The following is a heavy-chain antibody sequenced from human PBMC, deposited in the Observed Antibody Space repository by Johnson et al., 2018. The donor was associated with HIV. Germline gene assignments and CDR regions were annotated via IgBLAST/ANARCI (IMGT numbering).Heavy chain of an antibody. Sequence: QVQLVESGGGVVRPGGSLRLSCAASGFTFSNYGMHWVRQTPGKGLEWVAVIWYDGSNKYYADSVKGRFTISRDNSKNTLYQQMNSLRAEDTAVYYCARVWPHENECSHSEYSSGYPKDAFDI. CDR3: ARVWPHENECSHSEYSSGYPKDAFDI. CDR2: IWYDGSNK. J-gene: IGHJ3*02. CDR1: GFTFSNYG. V-gene: IGHV3-33*01. D-gene: IGHD6-19*01.